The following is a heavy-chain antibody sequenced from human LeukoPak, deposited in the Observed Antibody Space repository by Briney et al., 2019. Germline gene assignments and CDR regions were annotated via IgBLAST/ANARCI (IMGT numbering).Heavy chain of an antibody. Sequence: GRSLRLSCAPSGFTFSRHGMHWVRQAPGKGLEWVAIISNDGSRKYYAHSVEGRFTISRDNSKNTLYLQMDSLRAEDTAVYYCARDRAWDYFDYWGQGTLVTVSS. J-gene: IGHJ4*02. V-gene: IGHV3-30*03. D-gene: IGHD3-16*01. CDR2: ISNDGSRK. CDR3: ARDRAWDYFDY. CDR1: GFTFSRHG.